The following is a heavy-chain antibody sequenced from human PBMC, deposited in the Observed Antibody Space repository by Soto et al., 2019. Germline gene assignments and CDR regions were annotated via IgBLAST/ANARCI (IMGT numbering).Heavy chain of an antibody. V-gene: IGHV3-30*18. CDR3: AKEIRAYSSSWSFGY. J-gene: IGHJ4*02. D-gene: IGHD6-13*01. CDR2: ISYDGSIQ. CDR1: GFTFSSYG. Sequence: QVQLVESGGGVVQPGRSLRLSCAASGFTFSSYGMHWVRQAPGEGLEWVEVISYDGSIQYYTDSAKGRFTISRDNSKSTLYLQMNSLRAEDTAVYYCAKEIRAYSSSWSFGYWGQGTLVTVSS.